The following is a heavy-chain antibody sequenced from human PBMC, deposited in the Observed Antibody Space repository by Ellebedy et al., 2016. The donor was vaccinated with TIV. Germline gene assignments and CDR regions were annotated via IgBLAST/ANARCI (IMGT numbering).Heavy chain of an antibody. V-gene: IGHV1-8*03. CDR3: ARGAGLYYYYGMDV. Sequence: AASVKVSCKASGYTFTGYYMHWVRQAPGQGLEWMGWINPNSGNTGYAQKFQGRVTITRNTSISTAYMELSSLRSEDTAVYYCARGAGLYYYYGMDVWGQGTTVTVSS. J-gene: IGHJ6*02. CDR2: INPNSGNT. CDR1: GYTFTGYY. D-gene: IGHD3/OR15-3a*01.